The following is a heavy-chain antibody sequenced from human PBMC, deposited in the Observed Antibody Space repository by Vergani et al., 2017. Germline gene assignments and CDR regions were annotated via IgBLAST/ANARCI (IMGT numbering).Heavy chain of an antibody. CDR3: ARHTTYTDS. Sequence: EVELVQSGPEMRKPGESLKISCEGSEYSFGNYWIGWVRQMPGKGLEGMGIIYPADSDTRYSPSFQGQVTISADKTISTAFLQWDSLKASDTALYYCARHTTYTDSWGQGTLVTVSS. CDR2: IYPADSDT. CDR1: EYSFGNYW. J-gene: IGHJ4*02. V-gene: IGHV5-51*01. D-gene: IGHD1-1*01.